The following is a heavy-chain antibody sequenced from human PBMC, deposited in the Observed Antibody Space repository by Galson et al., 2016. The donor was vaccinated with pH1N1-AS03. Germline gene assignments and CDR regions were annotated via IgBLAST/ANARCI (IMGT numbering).Heavy chain of an antibody. CDR1: GFTFSSYA. V-gene: IGHV3-23*01. D-gene: IGHD2-15*01. Sequence: SLRLSCAASGFTFSSYAMSWVRQSPGKGLEWVSALSGGGVSTYYADSVKGRFTISRDNSKNTLYLQMNSLRADDTARYYCAKDEGDGYCSCGSCYKYFDYWGQGTLVTVSS. J-gene: IGHJ4*02. CDR2: LSGGGVST. CDR3: AKDEGDGYCSCGSCYKYFDY.